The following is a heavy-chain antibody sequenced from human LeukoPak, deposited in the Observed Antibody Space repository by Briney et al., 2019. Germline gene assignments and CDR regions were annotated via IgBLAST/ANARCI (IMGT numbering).Heavy chain of an antibody. D-gene: IGHD3-10*01. Sequence: GGSLRLSCVASGFTFSNYWMSWVRQAPGKGLEWVASIKKDGSEKNYVDSVKGRFTISRDNAKISLFLQMSSLSAEDTAVYYCGRSKYYFGSGYGMDVWGQGTTVTVSS. CDR3: GRSKYYFGSGYGMDV. V-gene: IGHV3-7*01. J-gene: IGHJ6*02. CDR2: IKKDGSEK. CDR1: GFTFSNYW.